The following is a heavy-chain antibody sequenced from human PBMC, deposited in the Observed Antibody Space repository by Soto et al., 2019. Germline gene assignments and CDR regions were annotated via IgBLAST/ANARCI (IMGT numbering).Heavy chain of an antibody. CDR1: GFTFSSYS. CDR2: ISSSSSYI. Sequence: PGGSLRLSCAASGFTFSSYSMNWVRQAPGKGLEWVSSISSSSSYIYYADSVKGRFTISRDNAKNSLYQQMNSLRAEDTAVYYCAREAQLQLLGWFDHWGQGTLVTVSS. V-gene: IGHV3-21*01. CDR3: AREAQLQLLGWFDH. J-gene: IGHJ5*02. D-gene: IGHD1-7*01.